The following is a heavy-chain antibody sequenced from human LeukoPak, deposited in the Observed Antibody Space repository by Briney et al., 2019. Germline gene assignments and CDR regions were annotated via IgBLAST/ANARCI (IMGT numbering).Heavy chain of an antibody. CDR2: IYYSGST. CDR3: ARGRSSYYDSGGYYYLVY. Sequence: SETLSLTCTVSGGSISSSRYYWGWIRQPPGKGLEWIGTIYYSGSTYYNSSLKSRVTISVDTSKNQFSLKLSSVTAADTAVYYCARGRSSYYDSGGYYYLVYWGQGTLVTVSS. V-gene: IGHV4-39*07. D-gene: IGHD3-22*01. J-gene: IGHJ4*02. CDR1: GGSISSSRYY.